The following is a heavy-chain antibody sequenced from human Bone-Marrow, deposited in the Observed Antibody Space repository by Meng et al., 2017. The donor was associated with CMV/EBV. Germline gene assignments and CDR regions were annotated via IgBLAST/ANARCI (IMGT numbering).Heavy chain of an antibody. Sequence: SETLSLTCTVSGGSISISSYYWGWIRQPPGKGLEWIGTIYYSGSTYYNPSLKSRVTISVDTSKNQFSLKLSSVTAADTAVYYCARVGLRGAYWFDPWGQGTLVTVSS. CDR2: IYYSGST. J-gene: IGHJ5*02. CDR3: ARVGLRGAYWFDP. D-gene: IGHD3-16*01. CDR1: GGSISISSYY. V-gene: IGHV4-39*07.